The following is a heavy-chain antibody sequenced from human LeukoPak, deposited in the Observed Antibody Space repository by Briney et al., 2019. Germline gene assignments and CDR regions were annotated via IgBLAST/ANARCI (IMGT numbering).Heavy chain of an antibody. D-gene: IGHD5-24*01. CDR2: IRSSGGRT. CDR1: GFTSSSYA. Sequence: PGRSLCPSCALSGFTSSSYAMGWVRQAPEDGLGWVSCIRSSGGRTDYADCVKGRFTISRDNTKNTLYLQMNRLRAEDTAVYYCAKDMASVSDGSDIWGQGTMVSVSS. CDR3: AKDMASVSDGSDI. V-gene: IGHV3-23*01. J-gene: IGHJ3*02.